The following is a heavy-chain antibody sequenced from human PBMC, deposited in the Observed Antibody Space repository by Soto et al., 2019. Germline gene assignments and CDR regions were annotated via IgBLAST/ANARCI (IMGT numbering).Heavy chain of an antibody. V-gene: IGHV3-48*01. CDR1: GFTFSSYS. CDR2: ISSSSII. D-gene: IGHD2-2*02. CDR3: ARDHLYSFDY. Sequence: GGSLRLSCAASGFTFSSYSMNWVRQAPGKGLEWVSYISSSSIIQYADSVKGRFTISRDNARTSLYLQMNSLRAEDTAVYYCARDHLYSFDYWGQGALVTVSS. J-gene: IGHJ4*02.